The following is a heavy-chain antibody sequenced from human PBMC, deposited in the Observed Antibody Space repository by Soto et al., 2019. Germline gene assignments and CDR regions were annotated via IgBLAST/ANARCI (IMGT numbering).Heavy chain of an antibody. V-gene: IGHV3-30*03. CDR2: ISYDGSNK. Sequence: QVQLVESGGGVVQPGRSLRLSCAASGFTFSSYGMHWVRQAPGKGLEWVAVISYDGSNKYYADSVKGRFTISRDNSKNTLYLQMNSLRAEDTAVYYCASPGGGYSYGYYYYYGMDVWGQGTTVTVSS. CDR3: ASPGGGYSYGYYYYYGMDV. CDR1: GFTFSSYG. D-gene: IGHD5-18*01. J-gene: IGHJ6*02.